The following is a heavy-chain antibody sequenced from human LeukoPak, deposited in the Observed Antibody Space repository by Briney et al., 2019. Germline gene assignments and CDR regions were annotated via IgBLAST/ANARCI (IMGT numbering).Heavy chain of an antibody. V-gene: IGHV4-34*01. CDR2: INHSGST. Sequence: SETLSLTCAVYGGSFSGYYWSWIRQPPGKGLEWIGEINHSGSTNYNPSLKSRVIISVDTSKNQFSLKLSSVTAADTAVYYCARFRSHFDYWGQGTLVTVSS. CDR1: GGSFSGYY. J-gene: IGHJ4*02. CDR3: ARFRSHFDY.